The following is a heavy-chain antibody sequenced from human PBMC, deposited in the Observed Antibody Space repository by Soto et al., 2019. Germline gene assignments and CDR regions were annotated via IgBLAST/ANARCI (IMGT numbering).Heavy chain of an antibody. CDR3: AKDRYLDHDSRGYLFDN. V-gene: IGHV3-23*01. J-gene: IGHJ4*02. Sequence: ELQLLDSGGDLIQHGGSLRLSCAASGFTINIYAMTWVRQAPGKGLEWVSAISRYGDITYYADSVEGRFSISRDNSKNTLYLQMNSLRAEDTAVYYCAKDRYLDHDSRGYLFDNWGQGTLVTVSS. CDR2: ISRYGDIT. D-gene: IGHD3-22*01. CDR1: GFTINIYA.